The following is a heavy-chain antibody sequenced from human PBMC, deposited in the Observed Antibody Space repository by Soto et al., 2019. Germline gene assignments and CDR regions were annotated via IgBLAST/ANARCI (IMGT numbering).Heavy chain of an antibody. CDR2: ISSSSNTI. J-gene: IGHJ6*02. CDR1: GFTFSSYS. V-gene: IGHV3-48*01. CDR3: AGGVDV. Sequence: EVQLVESGGGLVQPGGSLRLSCAASGFTFSSYSMNWVRQAPGKGLEWVSYISSSSNTIYYADSVKGPFTISRENAKTSLYPQMNSLRGEDTAVYYCAGGVDVWGQGSKVTVSS.